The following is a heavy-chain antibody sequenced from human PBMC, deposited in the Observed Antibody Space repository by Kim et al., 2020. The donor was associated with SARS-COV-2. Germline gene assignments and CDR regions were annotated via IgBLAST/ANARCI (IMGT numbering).Heavy chain of an antibody. D-gene: IGHD2-15*01. V-gene: IGHV3-74*01. Sequence: ADSVKGRFTISRDNAKNTLYLQMNSLRAEDTAVYYCARGYCSGNTCYILYYWGQGTLVTVSS. J-gene: IGHJ4*02. CDR3: ARGYCSGNTCYILYY.